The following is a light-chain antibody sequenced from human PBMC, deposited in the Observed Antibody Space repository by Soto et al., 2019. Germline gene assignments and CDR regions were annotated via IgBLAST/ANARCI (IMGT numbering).Light chain of an antibody. CDR1: SSDVGAYIY. Sequence: QSVLTQPASVSGSPGQSITISCTGTSSDVGAYIYVSWYQQHPGEAPKLMIYDVSHRPSGVSNRFSGSKSGNTASLTISGLQAEDEADYYCNSYTSTSTVVFGTGTKVTVL. V-gene: IGLV2-14*01. CDR2: DVS. CDR3: NSYTSTSTVV. J-gene: IGLJ1*01.